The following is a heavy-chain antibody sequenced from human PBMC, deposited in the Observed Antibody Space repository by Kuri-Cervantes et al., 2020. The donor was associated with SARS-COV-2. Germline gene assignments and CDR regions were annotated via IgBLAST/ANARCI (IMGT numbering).Heavy chain of an antibody. J-gene: IGHJ5*02. V-gene: IGHV3-21*01. CDR1: GFTFSSYS. D-gene: IGHD6-6*01. CDR2: ISCSSSYI. Sequence: GGSLRLSCAASGFTFSSYSMNWVRQAPGKGLEWVSSISCSSSYIYYADSVKGRFTISRDNAKNSLYLQMNSLRAEDTAVYYCARARTIAAHPENWFDPWGQGTLVTVSS. CDR3: ARARTIAAHPENWFDP.